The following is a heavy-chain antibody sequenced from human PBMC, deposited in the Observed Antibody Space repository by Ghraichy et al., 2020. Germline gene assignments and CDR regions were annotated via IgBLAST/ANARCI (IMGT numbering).Heavy chain of an antibody. J-gene: IGHJ4*02. V-gene: IGHV1-18*04. CDR3: ARDPSDRMAVVFDY. CDR2: ISAYNGNT. D-gene: IGHD5-24*01. Sequence: ASVKVSCKASGYTFTSYGISWVRQAPGQGLEWMGWISAYNGNTHYAQKLQGRVTMTTDTSTSTAYMELRSLRSDDTAVYYCARDPSDRMAVVFDYWGQGTRVTGTS. CDR1: GYTFTSYG.